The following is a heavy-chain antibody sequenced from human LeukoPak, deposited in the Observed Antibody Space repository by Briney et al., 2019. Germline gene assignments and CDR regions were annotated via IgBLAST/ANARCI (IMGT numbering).Heavy chain of an antibody. CDR1: GFTFIDYA. CDR2: ISYDGSNK. CDR3: ARRSNYIDYYFEY. D-gene: IGHD4-17*01. V-gene: IGHV3-30*04. Sequence: GSLRLSCAATGFTFIDYAMHWVRQAPGKGLEWVAVISYDGSNKYYADSVQGRFTISRDNSKNTLYLQMSSLRAEDTAVYYCARRSNYIDYYFEYWGQGTLVTVSS. J-gene: IGHJ4*02.